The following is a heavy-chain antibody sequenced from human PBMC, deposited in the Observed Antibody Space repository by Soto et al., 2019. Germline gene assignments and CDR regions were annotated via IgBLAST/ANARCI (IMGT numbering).Heavy chain of an antibody. CDR3: ARHSHRYGRFVIRLYYDSSGYSFVY. V-gene: IGHV4-39*01. Sequence: SETLSLTCTVSGGSISSSSYYWGWIRQPPGKGLEWIGSIYYSGSTYYNPSLKSRVTRSVDTSKNQFSLKLSSVTAADSAVYYCARHSHRYGRFVIRLYYDSSGYSFVYWGQGTLVTVSS. J-gene: IGHJ4*02. D-gene: IGHD3-22*01. CDR1: GGSISSSSYY. CDR2: IYYSGST.